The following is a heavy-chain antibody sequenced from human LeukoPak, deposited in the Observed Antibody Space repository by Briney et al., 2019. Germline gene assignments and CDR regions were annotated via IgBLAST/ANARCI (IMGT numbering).Heavy chain of an antibody. V-gene: IGHV4-61*01. CDR1: GGSISSGSYY. CDR3: ARVADTAMPFFDY. Sequence: PSQTLSLTCTVSGGSISSGSYYWSWIRQPPGKGLEWIGYIYYSGSTNYNPSLKSRVTISVDTSKNQFSLKLSSVTAADTAVYYCARVADTAMPFFDYWGQGTLVTVSS. D-gene: IGHD5-18*01. CDR2: IYYSGST. J-gene: IGHJ4*02.